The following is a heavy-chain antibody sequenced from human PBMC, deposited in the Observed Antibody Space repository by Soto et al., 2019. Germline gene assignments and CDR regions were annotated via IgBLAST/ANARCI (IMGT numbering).Heavy chain of an antibody. CDR3: TTDFNAYCGGDCYPDAFDI. D-gene: IGHD2-21*02. V-gene: IGHV3-15*01. J-gene: IGHJ3*02. CDR1: GFTFSNAW. CDR2: IKSKTDGGTT. Sequence: GGSLRLSCAASGFTFSNAWMSWVRQAPGKGLEWVGRIKSKTDGGTTDYAAPVKGRFTISRDDSKNTLYLQMNSLKTEDTAVYYCTTDFNAYCGGDCYPDAFDIWGQGTMVTVSS.